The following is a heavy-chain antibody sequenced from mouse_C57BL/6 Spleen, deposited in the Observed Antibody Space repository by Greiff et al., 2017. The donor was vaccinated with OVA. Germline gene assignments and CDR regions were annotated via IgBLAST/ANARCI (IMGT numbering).Heavy chain of an antibody. CDR1: GFTFSDYG. CDR3: ARVGYWYFDV. V-gene: IGHV5-17*01. Sequence: VQLQQSGGGLVKPGGSLKLSCAASGFTFSDYGMHWVRQAPEKGLEWVAYISSGSGSISYADKVKGRCTIARDNAKNTLFLQMTSLRSEDTAMYYCARVGYWYFDVWGTGTTVTVSS. J-gene: IGHJ1*03. CDR2: ISSGSGSI. D-gene: IGHD1-3*01.